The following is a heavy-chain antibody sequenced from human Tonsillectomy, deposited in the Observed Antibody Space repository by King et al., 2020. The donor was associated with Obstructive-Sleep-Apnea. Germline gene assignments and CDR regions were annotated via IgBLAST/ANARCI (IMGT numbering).Heavy chain of an antibody. J-gene: IGHJ4*02. D-gene: IGHD3-22*01. CDR2: IDYSGST. CDR1: GGSISIYY. V-gene: IGHV4-59*01. Sequence: VQLQESGPGLVKPSETLSLTCTVSGGSISIYYWSWIRQPPGKGLEWIGFIDYSGSTKSNPSLKSRITISRDTSKNQYSLKLSFVTAADTAVYYVAAGLYYYDRSGYYPLGYWGQGTLVTVSS. CDR3: AAGLYYYDRSGYYPLGY.